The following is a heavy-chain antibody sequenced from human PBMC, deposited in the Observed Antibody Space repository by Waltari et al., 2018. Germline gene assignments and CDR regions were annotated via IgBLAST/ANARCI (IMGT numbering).Heavy chain of an antibody. CDR3: ARVFRSWYGYFYGLDV. CDR2: SSHTGNT. J-gene: IGHJ6*02. V-gene: IGHV4-4*02. Sequence: QVQLQQSGPGLVKPSGTLSLTCAVSRGSVTSSNRRVWVRQPPGKGLEWIGESSHTGNTTYNPSLKSRVTISVDESRNQFSLKMTSVTAADSAMYFCARVFRSWYGYFYGLDVWGQGTTVIVSS. D-gene: IGHD3-10*01. CDR1: RGSVTSSNR.